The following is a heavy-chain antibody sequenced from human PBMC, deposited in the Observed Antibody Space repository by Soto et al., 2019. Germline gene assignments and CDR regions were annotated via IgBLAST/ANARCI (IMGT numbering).Heavy chain of an antibody. J-gene: IGHJ6*02. CDR3: AGEHDPTCRVARCDMGALDV. CDR1: GGSIDRGDHY. Sequence: SETLSLTCTVSGGSIDRGDHYWTLILQPPGKGLEWLGHIHYSGRAQYKSSLKIRITISVDASKNDFSLKLNSVTAGNLAVFYRAGEHDPTCRVARCDMGALDVGGQGTTVPGSS. CDR2: IHYSGRA. D-gene: IGHD2-2*02. V-gene: IGHV4-30-4*01.